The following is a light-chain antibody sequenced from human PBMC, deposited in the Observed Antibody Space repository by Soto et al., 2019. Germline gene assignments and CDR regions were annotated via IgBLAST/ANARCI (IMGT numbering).Light chain of an antibody. CDR1: QTISSW. CDR2: KAS. V-gene: IGKV1-5*03. Sequence: DIQMTQSPSTLSASVGDRVTITCRASQTISSWLAWYQQKPGKAPKLLIYKASSLESGVPSRFSGSGSGTDFTLTISSLQPEDFATYYCQQFNNYLITFGQGTRLEIK. CDR3: QQFNNYLIT. J-gene: IGKJ5*01.